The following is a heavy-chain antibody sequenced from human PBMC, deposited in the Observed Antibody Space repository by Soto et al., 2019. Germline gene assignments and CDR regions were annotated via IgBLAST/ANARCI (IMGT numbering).Heavy chain of an antibody. V-gene: IGHV5-51*01. CDR1: GYSFTTYW. Sequence: PGESLKVSCKASGYSFTTYWIGWVRQVPGKGLEWMGIIYPGDSDTKYSPSFQGQVTISADKSITTAYLQWSSLKASDTAMYYCAMGGYCNTKCYNFFDYWGRATLVTVSS. CDR2: IYPGDSDT. CDR3: AMGGYCNTKCYNFFDY. D-gene: IGHD2-15*01. J-gene: IGHJ4*02.